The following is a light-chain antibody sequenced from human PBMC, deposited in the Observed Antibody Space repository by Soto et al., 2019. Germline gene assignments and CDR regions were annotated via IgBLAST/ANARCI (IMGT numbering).Light chain of an antibody. CDR1: QSVSSN. CDR2: GAS. Sequence: EIVMTQSPATLSVSPGERATLSCRASQSVSSNLAWYQQKPGQAPRLLIYGASTRATGIPARFSGSESGTEFTLTISSLQSEDVAVYYCQQYNNWLFTFGPGTKVDIK. J-gene: IGKJ3*01. V-gene: IGKV3-15*01. CDR3: QQYNNWLFT.